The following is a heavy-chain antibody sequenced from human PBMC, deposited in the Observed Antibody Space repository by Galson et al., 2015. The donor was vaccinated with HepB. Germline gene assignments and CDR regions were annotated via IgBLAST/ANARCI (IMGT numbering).Heavy chain of an antibody. CDR1: GGTFSSYA. CDR2: IIPIFGTA. J-gene: IGHJ6*03. Sequence: SVKVSCKASGGTFSSYAISWVRQAPGQGLEWMGGIIPIFGTANYAQKFQGRVTITADESTSTAYMELSSLRSEDTAVYYCARDQDVLRFLERSHYYYYYMDVWGKGTTVTVSS. D-gene: IGHD3-3*01. V-gene: IGHV1-69*13. CDR3: ARDQDVLRFLERSHYYYYYMDV.